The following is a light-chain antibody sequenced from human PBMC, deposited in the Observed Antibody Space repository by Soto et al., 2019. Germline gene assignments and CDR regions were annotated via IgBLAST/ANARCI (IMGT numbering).Light chain of an antibody. V-gene: IGKV3-20*01. CDR2: GAS. Sequence: EIVMTQSPATLSVSPGESATLSCRASQSVTSDLAWYQQKPGQAPRLLMYGASSRATGIPDKFSGGGSGTDFTLTISRLEPEDFAVYYCQHYGSSPPITFGQGTRLEIK. CDR1: QSVTSD. J-gene: IGKJ5*01. CDR3: QHYGSSPPIT.